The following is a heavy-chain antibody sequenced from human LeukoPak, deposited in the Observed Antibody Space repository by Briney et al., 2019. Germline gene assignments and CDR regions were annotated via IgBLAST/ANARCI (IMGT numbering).Heavy chain of an antibody. D-gene: IGHD3-10*01. V-gene: IGHV3-20*04. CDR2: INWNGGST. CDR1: GFTFDDYG. CDR3: ARKYYYGSGSYYTYYMDV. Sequence: PGGSLRLSCAASGFTFDDYGMSWVRQAPGKGLEWVSGINWNGGSTGYADSVKGRFTISRDNAKNSLYLQMNSLRAEDTALYYCARKYYYGSGSYYTYYMDVWGKGTTVTVSS. J-gene: IGHJ6*03.